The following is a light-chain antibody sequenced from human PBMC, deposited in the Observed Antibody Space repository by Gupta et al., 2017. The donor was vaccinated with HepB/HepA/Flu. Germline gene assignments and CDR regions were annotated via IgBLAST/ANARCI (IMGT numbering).Light chain of an antibody. Sequence: DIHLTQSPSFLSASVGDRVTITFRTSQGVSSYLAWYQQKPGKAPKLLIHAASTLERVVSPRFSGSGCGTEFSLTISSRQQEDFATHYYKQRNSYPRLTFGGGTKVEIK. J-gene: IGKJ4*01. CDR3: KQRNSYPRLT. V-gene: IGKV1-9*01. CDR2: AAS. CDR1: QGVSSY.